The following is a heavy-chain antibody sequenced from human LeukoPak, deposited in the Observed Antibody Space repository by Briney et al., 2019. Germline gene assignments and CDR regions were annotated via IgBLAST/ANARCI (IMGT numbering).Heavy chain of an antibody. CDR2: IRSDGSNK. Sequence: GGSLRLSCAASGFTFGSYGMHWVRQAPGKGLEWVTFIRSDGSNKYYADSVKGRFTISRDNSKNTLYLQMNSLRAEDTAVYYCARENYYGSGSPWYFDLWGRGTLVTVSS. CDR1: GFTFGSYG. J-gene: IGHJ2*01. V-gene: IGHV3-30*02. D-gene: IGHD3-10*01. CDR3: ARENYYGSGSPWYFDL.